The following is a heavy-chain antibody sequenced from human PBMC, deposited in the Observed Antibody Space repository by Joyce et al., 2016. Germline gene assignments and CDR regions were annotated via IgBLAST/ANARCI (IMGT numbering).Heavy chain of an antibody. J-gene: IGHJ5*02. Sequence: EVQLAESGGGLVQPGGSLRLSCAASGFTLGGYWMNWVRQAPGKGLEWVANIKQDGSEKYYVDSMKGRFTISRDNAKNSLYLQMNSLRVEDSAVYYCARDAPYYDILTGYWVGFDPWGQGTLVTVSS. D-gene: IGHD3-9*01. CDR2: IKQDGSEK. CDR3: ARDAPYYDILTGYWVGFDP. CDR1: GFTLGGYW. V-gene: IGHV3-7*01.